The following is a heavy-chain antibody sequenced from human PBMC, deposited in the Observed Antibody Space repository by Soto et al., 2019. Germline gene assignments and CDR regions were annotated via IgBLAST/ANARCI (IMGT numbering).Heavy chain of an antibody. CDR3: ARARGYSSSWTHFDY. D-gene: IGHD6-13*01. CDR2: IYYSGST. Sequence: PSETLSLTCTVSGGSISSYYWSWIRQPPGKGLEWIGYIYYSGSTNYNPSLKSRVTISVDTSKNQFSLKLSSVTAADTAVYYCARARGYSSSWTHFDYWGQGTLVTVSS. V-gene: IGHV4-59*01. J-gene: IGHJ4*02. CDR1: GGSISSYY.